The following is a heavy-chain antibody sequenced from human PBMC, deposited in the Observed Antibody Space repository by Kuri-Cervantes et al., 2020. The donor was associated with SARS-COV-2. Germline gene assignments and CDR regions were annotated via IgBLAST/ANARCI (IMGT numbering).Heavy chain of an antibody. CDR1: GGSVSSDTYY. J-gene: IGHJ4*02. D-gene: IGHD3-22*01. Sequence: SETLSLTCTVSGGSVSSDTYYWSWIRQPPGKGLEWIGYIYYSGSTNYNPSLKSRVTISVDTSKNQFSLKLNSVTAADTAVYYCARDWRYYDSSGFYSYYFDSWGRGTLVTVSS. V-gene: IGHV4-61*01. CDR2: IYYSGST. CDR3: ARDWRYYDSSGFYSYYFDS.